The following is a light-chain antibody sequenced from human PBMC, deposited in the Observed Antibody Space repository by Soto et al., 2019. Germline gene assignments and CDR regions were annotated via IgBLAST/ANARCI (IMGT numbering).Light chain of an antibody. J-gene: IGLJ3*02. CDR2: DVT. CDR1: SSDVGGYNY. Sequence: QSVLTQPRSVSGSPGQSVTISCTGTSSDVGGYNYVSWYQQYPGKAPKPMIYDVTKRPSGVPDRFSGSKSGNMASLTISGLQAEDEADYYCCSYAGSYTQVFGGGTKLTVL. V-gene: IGLV2-11*01. CDR3: CSYAGSYTQV.